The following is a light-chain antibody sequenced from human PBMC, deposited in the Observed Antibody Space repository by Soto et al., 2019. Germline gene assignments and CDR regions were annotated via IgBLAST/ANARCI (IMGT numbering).Light chain of an antibody. CDR1: SSNIGNNY. Sequence: QSVLTQPPSVSAAPGQKVTISCSGSSSNIGNNYVSWYQQLPGTAPKLLIYDNNKRPSGIPDRFSGSKSGTSATLGITGLQTGDEADYYCGTWDSSLSAYDFGTGTKVTV. J-gene: IGLJ1*01. CDR3: GTWDSSLSAYD. CDR2: DNN. V-gene: IGLV1-51*01.